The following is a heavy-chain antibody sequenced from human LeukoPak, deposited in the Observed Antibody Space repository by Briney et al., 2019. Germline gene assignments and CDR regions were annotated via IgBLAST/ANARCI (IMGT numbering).Heavy chain of an antibody. V-gene: IGHV3-23*01. CDR3: AKEFVPGNFHY. J-gene: IGHJ4*02. Sequence: GGSLRLSCAASGFTFSNFVMSWVRQAPGKGLEWVSTIGLSGSSTYYAGSVKGRFTISRDNSKNALYLQMNSLRAEDTAIYYCAKEFVPGNFHYWGQGTLVTVSS. D-gene: IGHD2-21*01. CDR1: GFTFSNFV. CDR2: IGLSGSST.